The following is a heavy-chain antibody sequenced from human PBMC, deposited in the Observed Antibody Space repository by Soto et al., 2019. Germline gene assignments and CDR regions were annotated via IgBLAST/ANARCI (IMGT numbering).Heavy chain of an antibody. J-gene: IGHJ5*02. D-gene: IGHD1-1*01. CDR1: GYTFTGYY. Sequence: ASVKVSCKASGYTFTGYYMHWVRQAPGQGLEWMGWINPNSGGTNYAQKFQGWVTMTRDTSISTAYMELSRLRSDDTAVYYCARDLGWNDDFDWFDPWGQGTLVTVSS. CDR3: ARDLGWNDDFDWFDP. V-gene: IGHV1-2*04. CDR2: INPNSGGT.